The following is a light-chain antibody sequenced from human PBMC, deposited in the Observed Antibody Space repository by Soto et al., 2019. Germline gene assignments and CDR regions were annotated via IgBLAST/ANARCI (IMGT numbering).Light chain of an antibody. CDR3: QVWHSSGDQYV. CDR2: DDS. CDR1: TIGSKS. J-gene: IGLJ1*01. V-gene: IGLV3-21*02. Sequence: SYELTQPPSVSVAPGQTARVTCEGNTIGSKSVHWYQQKPGQAPILVVYDDSDRPSGIPERFSGSNSGNTATLTINRVEAGDEADYYCQVWHSSGDQYVFGPGTRSPS.